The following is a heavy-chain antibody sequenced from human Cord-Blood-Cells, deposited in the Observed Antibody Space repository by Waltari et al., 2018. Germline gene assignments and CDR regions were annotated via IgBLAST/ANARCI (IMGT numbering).Heavy chain of an antibody. V-gene: IGHV1-69*09. CDR1: GGTFSSYA. D-gene: IGHD2-2*01. Sequence: QVQLVQSGAEVRKPGSSVKVSCKASGGTFSSYAISWVRQAPGQGLEWMGRIIPILGIANYAQKFQGRVTITADKSTSTAYMELSSLRSEDTAVYYCARGEGDCSSTSCFDYWGQGTLVTVSS. CDR2: IIPILGIA. J-gene: IGHJ4*02. CDR3: ARGEGDCSSTSCFDY.